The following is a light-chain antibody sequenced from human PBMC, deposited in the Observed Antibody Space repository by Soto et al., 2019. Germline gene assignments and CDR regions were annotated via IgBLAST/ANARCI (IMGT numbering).Light chain of an antibody. V-gene: IGKV3-15*01. J-gene: IGKJ5*01. Sequence: EMMMTQSPVTLSVSPGERATLSCRASQSVSNNLAWYQQKPGQAPRLLIYYASTRATGIPARFSGSGSGTEFTLTISSLQSEDFALYYCQQYNDWPPITFGQGTRLEIK. CDR3: QQYNDWPPIT. CDR1: QSVSNN. CDR2: YAS.